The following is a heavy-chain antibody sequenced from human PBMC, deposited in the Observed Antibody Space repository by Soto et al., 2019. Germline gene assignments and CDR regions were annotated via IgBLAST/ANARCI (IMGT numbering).Heavy chain of an antibody. CDR1: GYTFTGYY. Sequence: QVQLVQSGAEVKKPGASVKVSCKASGYTFTGYYMHWVRQAPGQGLEWMGWINPNSGGTNYAQKFKGWVTMTRHTSISTAYMELSRLRSDDTAVYYCARLRYGSGSYLFDYWGQGTLVTVSS. CDR3: ARLRYGSGSYLFDY. V-gene: IGHV1-2*04. CDR2: INPNSGGT. J-gene: IGHJ4*02. D-gene: IGHD3-10*01.